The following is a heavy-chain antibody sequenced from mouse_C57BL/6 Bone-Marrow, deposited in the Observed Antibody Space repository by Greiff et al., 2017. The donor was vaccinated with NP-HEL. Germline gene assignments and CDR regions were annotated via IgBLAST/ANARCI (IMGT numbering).Heavy chain of an antibody. CDR2: IDPSDSYT. D-gene: IGHD2-4*01. Sequence: VQLQQPGAELVMPGASVKLSCKASGYTFTSYWMHWVKQRPGQGLEWIGEIDPSDSYTNYNQKFKGKSTLTVDKSSSTAYMQLSSLTSEDSAVYDCARQGITTFFDYWGQGTTLTVSS. J-gene: IGHJ2*01. CDR1: GYTFTSYW. CDR3: ARQGITTFFDY. V-gene: IGHV1-69*01.